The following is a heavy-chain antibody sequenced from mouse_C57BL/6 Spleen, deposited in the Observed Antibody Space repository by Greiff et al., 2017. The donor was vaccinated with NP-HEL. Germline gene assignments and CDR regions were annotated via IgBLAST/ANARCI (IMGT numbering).Heavy chain of an antibody. V-gene: IGHV1-59*01. CDR2: IDPSDSYT. Sequence: QVQLQQPGAELVRPGTSVKLSCKASGYTFTSYWMHWVKQRPGQGLEWIGVIDPSDSYTNYNQKFKGKATLTVDTSSSTAYMQLSSLTSEDSAVYYCARSGDYYGSSSHFDYWGQGTTLTVSS. CDR1: GYTFTSYW. J-gene: IGHJ2*01. D-gene: IGHD1-1*01. CDR3: ARSGDYYGSSSHFDY.